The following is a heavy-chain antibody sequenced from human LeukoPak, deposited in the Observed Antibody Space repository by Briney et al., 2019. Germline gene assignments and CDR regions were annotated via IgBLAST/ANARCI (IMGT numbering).Heavy chain of an antibody. J-gene: IGHJ3*02. D-gene: IGHD2-15*01. CDR3: ARAPSFVGTDAFDI. Sequence: GGSLRLSCAASGFTFSSYWMSWVRQAPGKGLEWVAIIKQDGSEKYYVDSVKGRFTISRDNAKNSLYLQMNSLRAEDTAVYYCARAPSFVGTDAFDIWGQGTMVTVSS. V-gene: IGHV3-7*01. CDR2: IKQDGSEK. CDR1: GFTFSSYW.